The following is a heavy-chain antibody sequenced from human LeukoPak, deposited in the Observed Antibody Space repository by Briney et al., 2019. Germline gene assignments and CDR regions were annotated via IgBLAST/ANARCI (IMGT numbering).Heavy chain of an antibody. D-gene: IGHD3-22*01. J-gene: IGHJ4*02. CDR3: ARVSYDSSGVEY. Sequence: SETLSLTCTVSGGSISSYYWRWIWQPAGKGLEWIGRIYTSGSTNYNPSLKSRVTVSVDTSKNQFSLKLSSVTAADTAVYYCARVSYDSSGVEYWGQGTLVTVSS. CDR1: GGSISSYY. CDR2: IYTSGST. V-gene: IGHV4-4*07.